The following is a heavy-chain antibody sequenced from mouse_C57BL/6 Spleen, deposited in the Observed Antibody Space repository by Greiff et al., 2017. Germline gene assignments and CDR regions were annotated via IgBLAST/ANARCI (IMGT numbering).Heavy chain of an antibody. CDR2: INPSSGYT. D-gene: IGHD3-2*02. CDR3: ARSQDSSGYQFAY. J-gene: IGHJ3*01. V-gene: IGHV1-7*01. CDR1: GYTFTSYW. Sequence: QVHVKQSGAELAKPGASVKLSCKASGYTFTSYWMHWVKQRPGQGLEWIGYINPSSGYTKYNQKFKDKATLTADKSSSSAYMQLSSLTYEDSAVYYCARSQDSSGYQFAYWGQGTLVTVSA.